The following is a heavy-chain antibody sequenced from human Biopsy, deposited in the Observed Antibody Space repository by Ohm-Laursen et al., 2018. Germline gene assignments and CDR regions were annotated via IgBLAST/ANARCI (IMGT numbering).Heavy chain of an antibody. CDR1: GGSLSGYY. J-gene: IGHJ6*02. V-gene: IGHV4-34*01. CDR3: ARAADYYDPYYYYGLDV. Sequence: GTLSLTCAVYGGSLSGYYWSWIRQPPGKGLEWIGEINHRGSTNYNPSPKSRVTISVDTSKNHFSLKLRSVTAADTAVYYCARAADYYDPYYYYGLDVWGQGTTVTVSS. D-gene: IGHD3-16*01. CDR2: INHRGST.